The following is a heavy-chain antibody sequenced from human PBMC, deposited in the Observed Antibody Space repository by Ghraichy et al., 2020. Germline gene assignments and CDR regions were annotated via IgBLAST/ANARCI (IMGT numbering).Heavy chain of an antibody. V-gene: IGHV6-1*01. J-gene: IGHJ4*02. CDR1: GDSVSSTSAT. CDR2: TYFRSKWDN. D-gene: IGHD2-2*01. Sequence: SQTLSLTCAISGDSVSSTSATWSWIRQSPSRGLEWLGRTYFRSKWDNDYAMSMKGPITINPDTSKNQFALQLNSVTPEDTAVYYCARSRSSTVDYWGQGTQVTVSS. CDR3: ARSRSSTVDY.